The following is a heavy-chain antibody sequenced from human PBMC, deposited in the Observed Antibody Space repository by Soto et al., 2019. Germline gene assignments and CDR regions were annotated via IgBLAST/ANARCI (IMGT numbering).Heavy chain of an antibody. Sequence: QVQLQESGPGLVKPSETLSLTCTVSGGCISSYYWSWIRQPPGKGLEWIGYIYYSGSTNYNPSLKSRVTISVDTSKNQFSLKMSSVTAADTAVYYCARLATRYYFDYWGQGTLVTVSS. J-gene: IGHJ4*02. V-gene: IGHV4-59*01. CDR3: ARLATRYYFDY. D-gene: IGHD1-1*01. CDR2: IYYSGST. CDR1: GGCISSYY.